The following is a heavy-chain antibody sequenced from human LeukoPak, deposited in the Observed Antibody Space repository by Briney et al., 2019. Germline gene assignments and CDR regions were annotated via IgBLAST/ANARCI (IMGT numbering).Heavy chain of an antibody. V-gene: IGHV3-7*01. CDR3: ARGGLRIAAAV. D-gene: IGHD6-13*01. CDR1: GFTFSSYG. Sequence: LPGGSLRLSCAASGFTFSSYGMHWVRQAPGKGLEWVANIKQDGSEKYYVDSVKGRFTISRDNAKNSLYLQMNSLRAEDTAVYYCARGGLRIAAAVWGQGTLVTVSS. CDR2: IKQDGSEK. J-gene: IGHJ4*02.